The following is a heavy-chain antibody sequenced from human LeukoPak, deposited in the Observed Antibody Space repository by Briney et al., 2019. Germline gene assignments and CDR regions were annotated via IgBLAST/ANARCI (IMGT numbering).Heavy chain of an antibody. J-gene: IGHJ5*02. D-gene: IGHD2-15*01. Sequence: ASVKVSCKASGYTFTSYGISWVRQAPGQGLEWMGWISAYNGNTNYAQKLQGRVTMTTDTSTSTAYMELRSLRSDDTAVYYCARVQVVVALGWFDPWSQGTLVTVSS. CDR2: ISAYNGNT. V-gene: IGHV1-18*01. CDR1: GYTFTSYG. CDR3: ARVQVVVALGWFDP.